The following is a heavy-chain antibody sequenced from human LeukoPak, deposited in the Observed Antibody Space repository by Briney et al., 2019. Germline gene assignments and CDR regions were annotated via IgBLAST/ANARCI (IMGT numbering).Heavy chain of an antibody. Sequence: SETLSLTCTVSGGSISSSSYYWGWIRQPPGKGLEWIGSIYYSGTTYYNPSLKSRVTISVDTSKNQFSLKLRSVTAADTAVFYCARRGISQGYYMDVWGKGTTVTISS. CDR1: GGSISSSSYY. V-gene: IGHV4-39*01. CDR3: ARRGISQGYYMDV. CDR2: IYYSGTT. J-gene: IGHJ6*03. D-gene: IGHD6-13*01.